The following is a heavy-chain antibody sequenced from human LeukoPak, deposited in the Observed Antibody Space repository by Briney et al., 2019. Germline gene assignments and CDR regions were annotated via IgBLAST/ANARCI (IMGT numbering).Heavy chain of an antibody. J-gene: IGHJ4*02. V-gene: IGHV3-23*01. CDR1: GFTFSTDV. CDR3: AKLKYDSSGYYLDY. D-gene: IGHD3-22*01. Sequence: PGGSLRLSCAASGFTFSTDVMSWVRQAPGKGLECVSAISGSGGNTYYADSVKGRLTISRDNSRSTLYLQVNSLRADDTAVYYCAKLKYDSSGYYLDYWGQGTLVTVSS. CDR2: ISGSGGNT.